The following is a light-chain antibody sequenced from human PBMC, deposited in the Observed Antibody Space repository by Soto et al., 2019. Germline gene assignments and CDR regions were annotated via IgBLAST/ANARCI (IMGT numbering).Light chain of an antibody. CDR2: KAS. CDR3: QHYNSYSEA. Sequence: DIQMTQSPSTLSGSVGDRVTITCRASQTISSWLAWYQQKPGKAPKLLIYKASTLKSGVPSRFSGSGSGTEFTVNISSMQTDDFETYYCQHYNSYSEAFGQGTKVDIK. J-gene: IGKJ1*01. CDR1: QTISSW. V-gene: IGKV1-5*03.